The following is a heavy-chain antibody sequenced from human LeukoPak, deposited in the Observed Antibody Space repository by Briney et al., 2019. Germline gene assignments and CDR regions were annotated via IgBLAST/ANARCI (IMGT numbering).Heavy chain of an antibody. J-gene: IGHJ4*02. CDR2: IWYDGRDK. CDR1: GFTFSGCG. D-gene: IGHD5-18*01. Sequence: GGSLRLSCAASGFTFSGCGMHWVRQAPGKGLEWVAFIWYDGRDKYYADSVKGQFTISRDNSKNTLYLQMNSLRAEDTAVYYCAKHPYSYGSYFDYWGQGTLVTVSS. V-gene: IGHV3-30*02. CDR3: AKHPYSYGSYFDY.